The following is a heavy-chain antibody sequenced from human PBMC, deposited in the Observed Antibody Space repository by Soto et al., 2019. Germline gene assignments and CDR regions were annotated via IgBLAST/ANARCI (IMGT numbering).Heavy chain of an antibody. Sequence: SETLSLTCAVYGGSFSGYYWSWIRQPPGKGLEWIGEINHSGSTNYNPSLKSRVTISVDTSKNQFSLKLSSVTAADTAVYYCARGWLDVVVVAATHFDYWGQGTLVTVSS. CDR2: INHSGST. CDR3: ARGWLDVVVVAATHFDY. D-gene: IGHD2-15*01. V-gene: IGHV4-34*01. J-gene: IGHJ4*02. CDR1: GGSFSGYY.